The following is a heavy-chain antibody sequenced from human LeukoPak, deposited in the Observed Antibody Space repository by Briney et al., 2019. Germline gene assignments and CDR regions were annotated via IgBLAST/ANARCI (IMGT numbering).Heavy chain of an antibody. CDR2: IYTSGST. CDR1: GGSISSYY. V-gene: IGHV4-4*07. Sequence: SETLSLTCTVSGGSISSYYWSWIRQPAGKGLEWIGRIYTSGSTNYNPSLKSRVTISVDTSKNQFSLKLSSVTAADTAVYYCARDVGERLGELSLGNWFDPWGQGTLVTVSS. J-gene: IGHJ5*02. D-gene: IGHD3-16*02. CDR3: ARDVGERLGELSLGNWFDP.